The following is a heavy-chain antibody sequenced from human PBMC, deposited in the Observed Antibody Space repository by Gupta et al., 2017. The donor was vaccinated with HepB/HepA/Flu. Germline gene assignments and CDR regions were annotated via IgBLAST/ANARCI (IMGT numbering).Heavy chain of an antibody. CDR3: AKESGASGSYFDF. V-gene: IGHV3-30*04. CDR1: RFAFTTYA. J-gene: IGHJ4*02. CDR2: MSYDGRNV. D-gene: IGHD3-10*01. Sequence: QVQLVESGGGVVQPGRSLRLSCVASRFAFTTYAMHWVRQAPGKGLEWVAVMSYDGRNVQYADSVKGRFTISRDNSKNTLYLQMNSLRAEDTALYYCAKESGASGSYFDFWGQGTLVTVSS.